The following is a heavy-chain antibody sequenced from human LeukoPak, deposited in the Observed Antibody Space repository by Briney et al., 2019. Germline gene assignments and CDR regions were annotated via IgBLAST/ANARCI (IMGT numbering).Heavy chain of an antibody. J-gene: IGHJ5*02. V-gene: IGHV7-4-1*02. Sequence: ASVKVSCKASGYTFTSYAMNWVRQAPGQGLEWMGWINTNTGNPTYAQGFTGRFVFSLDTSVSTAYLQISSLKAEDTAVYYCARDHSPKRRYCSSTSCSNWFDPWGQGTLVTVSS. CDR1: GYTFTSYA. D-gene: IGHD2-2*01. CDR3: ARDHSPKRRYCSSTSCSNWFDP. CDR2: INTNTGNP.